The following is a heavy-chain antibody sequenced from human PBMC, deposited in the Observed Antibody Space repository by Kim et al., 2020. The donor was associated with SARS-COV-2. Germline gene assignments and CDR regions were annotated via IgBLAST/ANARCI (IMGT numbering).Heavy chain of an antibody. V-gene: IGHV4-4*02. J-gene: IGHJ6*02. Sequence: PSLKSRVTISVDKSKNQFSLKLSSVTAADTAVYYCARARGYDYHYYGMDVWGQGTTVTVSS. CDR3: ARARGYDYHYYGMDV. D-gene: IGHD5-12*01.